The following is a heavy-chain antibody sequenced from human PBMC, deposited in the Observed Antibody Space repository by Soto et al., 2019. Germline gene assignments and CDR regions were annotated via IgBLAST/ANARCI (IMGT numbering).Heavy chain of an antibody. CDR1: GDSMTTVGYY. CDR2: ISYSGST. V-gene: IGHV4-31*03. J-gene: IGHJ4*02. Sequence: QVQLQESGPGLVKPSQTLSLTCSVSGDSMTTVGYYWTWIRQHPGQGLEWIGFISYSGSTYYISSLKGRVAIFADTSKIQFSLKLNSVTAADTAVYYCTRVDYWGQGTLVTVSS. CDR3: TRVDY.